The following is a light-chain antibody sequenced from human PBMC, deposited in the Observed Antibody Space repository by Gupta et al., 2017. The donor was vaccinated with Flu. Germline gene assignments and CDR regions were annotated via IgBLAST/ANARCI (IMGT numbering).Light chain of an antibody. CDR3: QKDNRAPYT. CDR1: QDIRNY. V-gene: IGKV1-27*01. CDR2: AAS. J-gene: IGKJ2*01. Sequence: PSSLSASVGDRVTITCRASQDIRNYVAWYQQKPGEIPKLLIYAASTLECGVPSRFSGGGFGTDFTLIISSLQPEDVATYYCQKDNRAPYTFGQGTKLEIK.